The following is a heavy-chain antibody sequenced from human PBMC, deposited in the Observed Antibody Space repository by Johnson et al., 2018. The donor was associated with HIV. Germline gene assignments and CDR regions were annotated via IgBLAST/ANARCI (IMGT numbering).Heavy chain of an antibody. CDR3: AREGNWNDVYDAFDI. CDR1: GFTFSSYA. D-gene: IGHD1-20*01. J-gene: IGHJ3*02. CDR2: ISSNGGST. V-gene: IGHV3-64*01. Sequence: VQLVESGGGLVQPGGSLRLSCAASGFTFSSYAMHWVRQAPGKGLEYVSAISSNGGSTYYANSVKGRFTISRDNSKNTLYLQMGSLRAEDMAVYYCAREGNWNDVYDAFDIWGQGTMVTVSS.